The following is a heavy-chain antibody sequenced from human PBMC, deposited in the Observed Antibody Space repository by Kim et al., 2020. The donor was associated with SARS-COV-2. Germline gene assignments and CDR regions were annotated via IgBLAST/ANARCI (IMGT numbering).Heavy chain of an antibody. Sequence: ASVKVSCKASGYTFTSYAMHWVRQAPGQRLEWMGWINAGNGNTKYSQKFQGRVTITRDTSASTAYMELSSLRSEDTAVYYCARAQQLPTGIDYWGQGTLVTVSS. D-gene: IGHD6-13*01. V-gene: IGHV1-3*01. CDR3: ARAQQLPTGIDY. CDR2: INAGNGNT. CDR1: GYTFTSYA. J-gene: IGHJ4*02.